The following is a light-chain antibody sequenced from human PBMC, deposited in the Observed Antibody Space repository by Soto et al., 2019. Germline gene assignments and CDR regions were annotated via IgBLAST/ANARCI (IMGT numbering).Light chain of an antibody. Sequence: QSVLTQPPSVSAAPGQKVTISCSGSSSDIGNNYVSWYQQHPGKAPKLMIYEVSNRPSGVSNRFSGSKSGNTASLTISGLQAEDEADYYCSSYASSSTPYVFGTGTKVTVL. J-gene: IGLJ1*01. CDR3: SSYASSSTPYV. V-gene: IGLV2-14*01. CDR2: EVS. CDR1: SSDIGNNY.